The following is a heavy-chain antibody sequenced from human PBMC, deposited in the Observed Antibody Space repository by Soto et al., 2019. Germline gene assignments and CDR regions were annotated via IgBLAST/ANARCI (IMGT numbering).Heavy chain of an antibody. Sequence: PSETLSLTCTFSGGSIDSYYWTWIRQPPGKGLEWIGYVYYTGTTTYSPSLKSRVTISVDKSNNQLSLNLNSVTAADTAVYYCVRHTGRTFDYWGQGILVTVSS. V-gene: IGHV4-59*08. J-gene: IGHJ4*02. D-gene: IGHD1-1*01. CDR2: VYYTGTT. CDR1: GGSIDSYY. CDR3: VRHTGRTFDY.